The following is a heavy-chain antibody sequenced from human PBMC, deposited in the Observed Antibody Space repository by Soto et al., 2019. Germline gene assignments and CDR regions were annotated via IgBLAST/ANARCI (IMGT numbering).Heavy chain of an antibody. V-gene: IGHV3-53*02. CDR3: ARHYSAMGV. CDR2: IYSDNNT. J-gene: IGHJ6*02. Sequence: EVQLVETGGDLIQPGGSLRLSCAASGFTVSSDSMTWVRQAPGKGLERISIIYSDNNTDYADSVNGRFSISRDTSKNILYLQMNSLRAEDTVKYYCARHYSAMGVWGQGTTVTVSS. CDR1: GFTVSSDS.